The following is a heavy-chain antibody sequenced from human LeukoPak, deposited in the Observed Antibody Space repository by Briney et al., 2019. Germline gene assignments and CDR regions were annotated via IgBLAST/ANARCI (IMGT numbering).Heavy chain of an antibody. D-gene: IGHD4/OR15-4a*01. CDR3: ARGAATTSYGGFDP. Sequence: ASVKVSCKASGYTITGYYMHWVRQAPGQGLEWMGRINPNSGGTNYAQKFQGRVTMTRDTSISTAYMELSRLRSDDTAVYYCARGAATTSYGGFDPWGQGTLVTVSS. J-gene: IGHJ5*02. V-gene: IGHV1-2*06. CDR1: GYTITGYY. CDR2: INPNSGGT.